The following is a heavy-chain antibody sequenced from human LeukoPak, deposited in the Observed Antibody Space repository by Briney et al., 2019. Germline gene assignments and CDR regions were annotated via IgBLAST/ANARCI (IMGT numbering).Heavy chain of an antibody. CDR3: ARDQEGFDY. CDR2: IYPKDGST. J-gene: IGHJ4*02. CDR1: GYTFTSNY. V-gene: IGHV1-46*01. Sequence: ASVKVSCKASGYTFTSNYIHWVRQAPGQGLEWMGMIYPKDGSTSYAQKFQGRVTVTRDTSTSTVHMELSGLRSEDTAVYYCARDQEGFDYWGQGTLVTVSS.